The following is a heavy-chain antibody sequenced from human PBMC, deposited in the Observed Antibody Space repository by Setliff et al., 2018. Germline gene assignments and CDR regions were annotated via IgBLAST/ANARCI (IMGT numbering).Heavy chain of an antibody. V-gene: IGHV4-4*08. CDR3: ARGAGWWDL. J-gene: IGHJ5*02. CDR2: IHISGST. CDR1: GGSISSYY. Sequence: SETLSLTCTVSGGSISSYYWSWIRQPPGKGLEWIGHIHISGSTNYNPSLKSRVTISVDTSKNQFSLKLSSVTAADTAVYYCARGAGWWDLWGQGTLVTVSS.